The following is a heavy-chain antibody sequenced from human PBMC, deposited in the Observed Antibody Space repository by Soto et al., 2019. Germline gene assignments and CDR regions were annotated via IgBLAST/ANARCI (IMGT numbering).Heavy chain of an antibody. Sequence: QVQLEQSGAEVKKPGASMKVSCQASGYTFTSYYIHWVRQAPGQGLEWMGVSHVGPDTTMYAQKFQGRVTMTRDTSTSTVYMELSSLISEDTAVYFCARERSGTQYFDYWGQGTLVTVSS. CDR2: SHVGPDTT. J-gene: IGHJ4*02. CDR1: GYTFTSYY. V-gene: IGHV1-46*01. CDR3: ARERSGTQYFDY. D-gene: IGHD6-19*01.